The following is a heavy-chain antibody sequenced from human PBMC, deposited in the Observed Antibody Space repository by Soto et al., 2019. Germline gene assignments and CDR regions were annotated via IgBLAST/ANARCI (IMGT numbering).Heavy chain of an antibody. V-gene: IGHV1-46*03. D-gene: IGHD3-10*01. CDR3: ATFITRVRGYPGYYMDG. CDR1: GYTFTSYY. CDR2: INPSGGST. Sequence: ASVKVSCKASGYTFTSYYMHWVRQAPGQGLEWMGIINPSGGSTSYAQKFQGRVTMTRDTSTSTVYMELSSLRSEDMAVYYCATFITRVRGYPGYYMDGWGKGTTVTLSS. J-gene: IGHJ6*03.